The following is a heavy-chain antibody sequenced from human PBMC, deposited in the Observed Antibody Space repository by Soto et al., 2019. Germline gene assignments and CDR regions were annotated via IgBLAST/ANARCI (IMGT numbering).Heavy chain of an antibody. CDR2: IIPIFGTA. V-gene: IGHV1-69*06. CDR3: AIRLRRSSKCSLFPYSSFGLAV. D-gene: IGHD2-15*01. Sequence: AASVKVSRKASGDTVSRNAISWVRQAPGKGLEWMGGIIPIFGTANYAQKFQGRVTITADKSTSTAYMELSSLRSEDTAVYYCAIRLRRSSKCSLFPYSSFGLAVRGR. J-gene: IGHJ2*01. CDR1: GDTVSRNA.